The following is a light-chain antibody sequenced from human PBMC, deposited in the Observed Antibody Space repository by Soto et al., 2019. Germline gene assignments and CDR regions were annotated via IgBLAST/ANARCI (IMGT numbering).Light chain of an antibody. CDR2: DAS. Sequence: AIQMTQSPSSLSASVGGRVTITCRASQGIRNDLGWYQQKPGKAPKLLIYDASSLESGVPSRFSGGGSGTEFTLTISSLQPDDFATYYCQQYNSYWTFGQGTKVDI. CDR1: QGIRND. CDR3: QQYNSYWT. V-gene: IGKV1-13*02. J-gene: IGKJ1*01.